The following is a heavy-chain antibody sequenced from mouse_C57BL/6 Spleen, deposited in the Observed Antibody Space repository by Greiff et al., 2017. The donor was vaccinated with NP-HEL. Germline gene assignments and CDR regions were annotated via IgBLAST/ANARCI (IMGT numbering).Heavy chain of an antibody. J-gene: IGHJ4*01. V-gene: IGHV5-17*01. CDR1: GFTFSDSG. Sequence: EVQLVESGGGLVKPGGSLKLSCAASGFTFSDSGMHWVRQAPEKGLEWVAYISSGSSPIYYAATVKGRFTISRDNAKNTMFLQMTSLRSEDTAMYYCARTFYAMDYWGQGTSVTVSS. CDR2: ISSGSSPI. CDR3: ARTFYAMDY.